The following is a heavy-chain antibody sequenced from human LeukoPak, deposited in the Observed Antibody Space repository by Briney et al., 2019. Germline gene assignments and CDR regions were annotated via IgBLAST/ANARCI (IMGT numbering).Heavy chain of an antibody. D-gene: IGHD6-13*01. V-gene: IGHV4-34*01. CDR1: GGSFSGYY. J-gene: IGHJ4*02. CDR2: INHSGST. CDR3: ARANPQQQLAFDY. Sequence: KSSETLSLTCAVYGGSFSGYYWSWIRQPPGKGLEWIGEINHSGSTNYNPSLKSRVTISVDTSKNQFSLKLSSVTAADTAVYYCARANPQQQLAFDYWGQGTLVTVSS.